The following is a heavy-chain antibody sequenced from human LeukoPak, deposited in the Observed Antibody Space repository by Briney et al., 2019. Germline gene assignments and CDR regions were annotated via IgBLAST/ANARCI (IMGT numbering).Heavy chain of an antibody. J-gene: IGHJ3*02. V-gene: IGHV5-51*01. D-gene: IGHD5-18*01. Sequence: GESLKISCQASGYRFTNYWIGWVRQMPGKGLEWMGIIYPGDSDTRYSPSFQGQVTISADKSISTAYLQWSSLKASDTAMYYCARRIYSYGHWYAFDIWGQGTMVTVSS. CDR3: ARRIYSYGHWYAFDI. CDR2: IYPGDSDT. CDR1: GYRFTNYW.